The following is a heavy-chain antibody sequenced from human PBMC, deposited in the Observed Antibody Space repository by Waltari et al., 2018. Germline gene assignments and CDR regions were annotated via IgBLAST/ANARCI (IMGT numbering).Heavy chain of an antibody. CDR1: GFTLRSNC. CDR2: VDRDGSTT. Sequence: EVQLVDAGGGVVQPGGSLRLSCAASGFTLRSNCMSWVCQAPGKGLVWGSRVDRDGSTTTYADSVSGRFTISRDNAKNTLYLQMISLRVEDTAVYYCARVGSWYMDSRDHFDNWGQGTLVTVSS. V-gene: IGHV3-74*02. CDR3: ARVGSWYMDSRDHFDN. J-gene: IGHJ4*02. D-gene: IGHD6-13*01.